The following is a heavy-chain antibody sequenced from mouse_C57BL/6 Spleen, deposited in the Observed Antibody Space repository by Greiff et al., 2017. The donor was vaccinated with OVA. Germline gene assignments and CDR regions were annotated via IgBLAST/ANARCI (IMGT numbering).Heavy chain of an antibody. D-gene: IGHD1-1*01. Sequence: VQLQQPGTELVKPGASVKLSCKASGYTFTSYWMHWVKQRPGQGLEWIGNINPSNGGTNYNEKFKSKATLTVDKSSSTAYMQVSSLTSEDSAVYDCARGVSDYYGSSLDYWGQGTTLTVSS. J-gene: IGHJ2*01. CDR2: INPSNGGT. CDR3: ARGVSDYYGSSLDY. V-gene: IGHV1-53*01. CDR1: GYTFTSYW.